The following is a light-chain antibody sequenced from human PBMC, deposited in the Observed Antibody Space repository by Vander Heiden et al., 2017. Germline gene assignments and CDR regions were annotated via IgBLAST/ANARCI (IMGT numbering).Light chain of an antibody. Sequence: IVMTQSPDSLAVSLGERATINCKSSQSVLYSSNNKNYLAWYQQKPGQPPKLLIYWVSTRESGVPDRFSGSGSGTDFTLTISILQAEDVAVYYCQQDDSTPLAFGQGTKLEIK. CDR1: QSVLYSSNNKNY. J-gene: IGKJ2*01. V-gene: IGKV4-1*01. CDR2: WVS. CDR3: QQDDSTPLA.